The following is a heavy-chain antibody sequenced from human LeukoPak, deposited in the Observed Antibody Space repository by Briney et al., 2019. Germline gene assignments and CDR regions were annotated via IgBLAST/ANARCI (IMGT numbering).Heavy chain of an antibody. Sequence: SETLSLTCTVSGGSLSSSSYYWGWIRQPPGKGLEWIGSIYYSGSTYYNPSLKSRVTISVDTSKNQFSLKLSSVTAADTAVYYCARRVSSGWYYFDYWGQGTLVTVSS. D-gene: IGHD6-19*01. CDR2: IYYSGST. CDR3: ARRVSSGWYYFDY. J-gene: IGHJ4*02. CDR1: GGSLSSSSYY. V-gene: IGHV4-39*01.